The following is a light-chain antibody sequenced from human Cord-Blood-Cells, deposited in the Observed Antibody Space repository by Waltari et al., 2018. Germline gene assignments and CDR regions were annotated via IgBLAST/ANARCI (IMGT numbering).Light chain of an antibody. J-gene: IGKJ5*01. Sequence: VAMTQSPLSLSVTLGQPASISCTSSQSIVYSDGNTYWNWFQQRPGQSPRRLIYMVSNRDSGVPDRFSGSGSGTDFTLKISRVEAEDVVVYYCMQGTHWPPITFGQGTRLEIK. CDR2: MVS. CDR1: QSIVYSDGNTY. V-gene: IGKV2-30*01. CDR3: MQGTHWPPIT.